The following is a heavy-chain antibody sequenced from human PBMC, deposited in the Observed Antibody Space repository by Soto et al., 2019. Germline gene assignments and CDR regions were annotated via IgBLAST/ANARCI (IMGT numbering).Heavy chain of an antibody. CDR3: ARRHSGGFFRFFDS. V-gene: IGHV1-69*06. Sequence: ASVKVSCKASGGSLSTNPISWVRQAPGQGLEWMGGTGSGTGPGNHAQKFQGRLTVTADKSTSTVYMELTNLSSEDTAVYYCARRHSGGFFRFFDSWGQGTLVTAPQ. D-gene: IGHD2-15*01. CDR1: GGSLSTNP. J-gene: IGHJ4*02. CDR2: TGSGTGPG.